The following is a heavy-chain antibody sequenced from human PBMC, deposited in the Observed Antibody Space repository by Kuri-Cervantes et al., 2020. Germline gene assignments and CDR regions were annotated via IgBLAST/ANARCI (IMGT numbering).Heavy chain of an antibody. CDR3: ARDQTGYQSD. Sequence: GGSLRLSCAASGFTFDDYAMHWVRQAPGKGLEWVSGISWNSGSIGYVDSVKGRFTISRDNAKNSLYLQMNSLRAEDTAVYYCARDQTGYQSDWGQGTLVTVSS. V-gene: IGHV3-9*01. D-gene: IGHD1-1*01. J-gene: IGHJ4*02. CDR2: ISWNSGSI. CDR1: GFTFDDYA.